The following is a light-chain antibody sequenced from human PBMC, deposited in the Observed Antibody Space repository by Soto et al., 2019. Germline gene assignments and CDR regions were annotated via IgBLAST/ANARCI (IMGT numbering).Light chain of an antibody. CDR2: NVS. J-gene: IGLJ1*01. CDR1: ISDVGGNNF. Sequence: QSALTQPASVSGSPGQSITISCTGTISDVGGNNFVSWYQQYPGKAPKLMICNVSNRPSGVSNRFSGSKSGNTASLTISGLQADDEADYYCSSFTGTNYVFGTGTKLTVL. CDR3: SSFTGTNYV. V-gene: IGLV2-14*01.